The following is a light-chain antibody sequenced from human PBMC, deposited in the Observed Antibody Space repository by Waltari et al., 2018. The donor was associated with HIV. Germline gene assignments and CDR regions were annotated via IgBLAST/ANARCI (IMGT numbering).Light chain of an antibody. CDR2: EVS. J-gene: IGLJ3*02. CDR3: SSSRV. V-gene: IGLV2-8*01. CDR1: SSDVGGYNY. Sequence: QSALTQPPPASGSPGQSVTISCTGTSSDVGGYNYVSWYQQHPGKAPKLMIYEVSKRPSGVPDRFSGSKSGNTASLTVSGLQAEDEADYYCSSSRVFGGGTKLTVL.